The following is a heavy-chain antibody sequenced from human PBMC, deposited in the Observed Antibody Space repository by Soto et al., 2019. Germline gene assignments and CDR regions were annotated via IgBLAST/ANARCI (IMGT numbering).Heavy chain of an antibody. J-gene: IGHJ5*02. V-gene: IGHV3-48*01. CDR3: ARDGYGDYLFDP. D-gene: IGHD4-17*01. Sequence: EVQLVESGGGLVQPGGSLRLSCAASGFTFSSYSMNWVRQAPGKGLEWVADISSSSGTIYYADSVKGRFTISRDNAKNHLYLQMNSLRAGDTAVYYCARDGYGDYLFDPWGQGTLVTVSS. CDR1: GFTFSSYS. CDR2: ISSSSGTI.